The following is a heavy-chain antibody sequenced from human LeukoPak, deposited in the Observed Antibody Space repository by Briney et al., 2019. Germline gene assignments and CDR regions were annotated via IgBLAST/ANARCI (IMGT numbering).Heavy chain of an antibody. J-gene: IGHJ4*02. D-gene: IGHD4-23*01. Sequence: GGSLRLSCGATGFTISSYWMHWVRQAPGKGLVWVSRINGDGSSTTYADSVKGRFTISRDDAKNTLYLQMNSLRAEDTAVYYCAKGGTTVVDYWGQGTLVTVSS. CDR1: GFTISSYW. CDR2: INGDGSST. CDR3: AKGGTTVVDY. V-gene: IGHV3-74*03.